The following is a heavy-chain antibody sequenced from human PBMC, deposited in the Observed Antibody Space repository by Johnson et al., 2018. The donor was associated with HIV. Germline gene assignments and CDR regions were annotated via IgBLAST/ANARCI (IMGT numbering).Heavy chain of an antibody. D-gene: IGHD3-16*01. CDR3: STYTTLITMYVEIKGGAFDS. Sequence: VQLVESGGGLVKPGGSLRLSCAASGFTFTNAWMSWVRQAPGKGLEWIGRIQSKTDGGATDYAAPVKGRFTISRDDSKNTLYLQMNSLKTEDTAVYYCSTYTTLITMYVEIKGGAFDSWGQGTMVTVSS. CDR2: IQSKTDGGAT. V-gene: IGHV3-15*01. J-gene: IGHJ3*02. CDR1: GFTFTNAW.